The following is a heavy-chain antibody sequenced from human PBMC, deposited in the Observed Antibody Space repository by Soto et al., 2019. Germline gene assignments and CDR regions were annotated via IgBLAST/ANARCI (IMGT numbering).Heavy chain of an antibody. D-gene: IGHD2-8*01. CDR1: GFIFNNHG. CDR2: IWYDGDKK. CDR3: AREKSKTNRPLDY. Sequence: PGGSLRLSCVASGFIFNNHGMHWVRQAPGKGLEFVAVIWYDGDKKYYADSVRGRFTISRDNSKGTLYLQMSSLRVEDTAVYFCAREKSKTNRPLDYWGQGTLVTVSS. V-gene: IGHV3-33*01. J-gene: IGHJ4*02.